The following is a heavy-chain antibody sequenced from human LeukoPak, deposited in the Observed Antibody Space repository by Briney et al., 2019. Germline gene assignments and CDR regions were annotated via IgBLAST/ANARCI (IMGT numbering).Heavy chain of an antibody. CDR2: ISWNSGSI. Sequence: GRSLRLSCAASGFTFDDYAMHWVRQAPGKGLEWVSGISWNSGSIGYADSVKGRFTISRDNAKNSLYLQMNSQRAEDTALYYCAKDITQRIVDSAYDYWGQGTLVTVSS. CDR3: AKDITQRIVDSAYDY. CDR1: GFTFDDYA. D-gene: IGHD1-26*01. V-gene: IGHV3-9*01. J-gene: IGHJ4*02.